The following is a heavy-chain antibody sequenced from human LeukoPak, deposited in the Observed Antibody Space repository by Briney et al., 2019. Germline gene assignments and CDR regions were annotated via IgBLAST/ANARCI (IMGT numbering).Heavy chain of an antibody. J-gene: IGHJ4*02. Sequence: GASVKVSCKASGYTFTGYYMHWVRQAPGQGLEWMGWINPNSGGTNYAQKFQGRFTMTRDTSISTAYMELSRLRSDDTAVYYCARAYERDGWSFDYWGQGTLVTVSS. CDR1: GYTFTGYY. D-gene: IGHD2-15*01. CDR3: ARAYERDGWSFDY. V-gene: IGHV1-2*02. CDR2: INPNSGGT.